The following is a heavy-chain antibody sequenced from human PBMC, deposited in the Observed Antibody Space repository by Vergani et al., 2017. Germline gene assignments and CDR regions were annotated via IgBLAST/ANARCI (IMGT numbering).Heavy chain of an antibody. CDR3: ARSGKSITIFGVVTLSFDY. CDR2: IIPILGTA. V-gene: IGHV1-69*01. D-gene: IGHD3-3*01. Sequence: QVQLVQSGAEVKKPGSSVKVSCKASGGTFSTYAISWVRQAPGQGLEWMGGIIPILGTANYAQNFQGRVTITADESTSTAYMELSSLRSEDTAVYYCARSGKSITIFGVVTLSFDYWGQGTPVTVSS. CDR1: GGTFSTYA. J-gene: IGHJ4*02.